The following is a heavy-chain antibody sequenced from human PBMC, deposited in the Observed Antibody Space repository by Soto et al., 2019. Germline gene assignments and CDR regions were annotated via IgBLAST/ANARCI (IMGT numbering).Heavy chain of an antibody. CDR2: IDYSGST. CDR1: GGSISSGGYY. D-gene: IGHD1-1*01. V-gene: IGHV4-31*03. Sequence: QVQLQESGPGLVKPSQTLSLTCTVSGGSISSGGYYWSWIRQHPEKGLEWVGYIDYSGSTYYNPPLTGRITISVDTSKNQFSLKLSSVTAADTAVYYCARRGFDERAGSFDPWGQGILVTVSS. CDR3: ARRGFDERAGSFDP. J-gene: IGHJ5*02.